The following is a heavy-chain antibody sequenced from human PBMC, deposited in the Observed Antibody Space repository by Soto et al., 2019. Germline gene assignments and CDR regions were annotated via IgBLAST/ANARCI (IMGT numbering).Heavy chain of an antibody. J-gene: IGHJ4*02. CDR2: ISYDGINK. CDR1: GFTFSTYT. D-gene: IGHD2-15*01. CDR3: AKDLVGYCSGGSCYHFDY. Sequence: QVQLVESGGGVVQPGRSLRLSCAASGFTFSTYTMHWVRQAPGKGLEWVADISYDGINKYFADSVKGRFTISRDNSKNTLYLQMNSLRADDTAVYYCAKDLVGYCSGGSCYHFDYWGQGTLVTVSS. V-gene: IGHV3-30-3*01.